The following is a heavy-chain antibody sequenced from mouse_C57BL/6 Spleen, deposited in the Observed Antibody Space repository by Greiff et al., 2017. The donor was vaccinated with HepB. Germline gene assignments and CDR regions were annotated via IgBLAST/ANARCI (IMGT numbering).Heavy chain of an antibody. D-gene: IGHD3-2*02. J-gene: IGHJ3*01. V-gene: IGHV1-26*01. Sequence: EVQLQQSGPELVKPGASVKISCKASGYTFTDYYMNWVKQSHGKSLEWIGDINPNNGGTSYNQKVKGKATLTVDKSSSTAYMELRSLTSEDSAVYYCARWAQASLAYWGQGTLVTVSA. CDR1: GYTFTDYY. CDR3: ARWAQASLAY. CDR2: INPNNGGT.